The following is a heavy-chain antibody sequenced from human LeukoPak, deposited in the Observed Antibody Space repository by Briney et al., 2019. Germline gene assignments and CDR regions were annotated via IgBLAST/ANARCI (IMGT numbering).Heavy chain of an antibody. CDR2: IWYDGSNK. V-gene: IGHV3-33*01. CDR1: GFTFSSYG. J-gene: IGHJ3*02. Sequence: GGSLRLSCAASGFTFSSYGMHWVRQAPGKGLEWVAVIWYDGSNKYYADSVKGRFTISRDNSKNTLYLQMNSLRAEDTAVYYCARDYYYDSSGIHAFDIWGQGTMVTVSS. CDR3: ARDYYYDSSGIHAFDI. D-gene: IGHD3-22*01.